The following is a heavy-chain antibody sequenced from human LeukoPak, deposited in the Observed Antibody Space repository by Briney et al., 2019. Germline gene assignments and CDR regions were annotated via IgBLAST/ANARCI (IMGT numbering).Heavy chain of an antibody. CDR2: ISPDGNSD. D-gene: IGHD3-22*01. CDR3: AKINNYDDY. CDR1: GFTFSSFG. Sequence: GRSLRLSCAASGFTFSSFGIHWVRQAPGMGLERVAAISPDGNSDYYTDSVKGRFTVSRDNSKNMIYLQMNSLRGEDSAVYYCAKINNYDDYWGQGTLVTVSS. J-gene: IGHJ4*02. V-gene: IGHV3-30*18.